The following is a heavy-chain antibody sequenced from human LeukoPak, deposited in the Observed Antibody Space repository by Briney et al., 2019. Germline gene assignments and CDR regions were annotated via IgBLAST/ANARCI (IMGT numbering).Heavy chain of an antibody. J-gene: IGHJ6*03. V-gene: IGHV4-39*07. CDR2: IDYSGST. D-gene: IGHD3-3*01. Sequence: SETLSLTCTVSGGSISSSSYYWGWIRQPPGKGLEWFGSIDYSGSTYYDPSLKSRVTISVDTSKNQFSLKLSSVTAAGTAVYYCAREVLDYDFWSGYYTDYYYYMDVWGKGTTVTVSS. CDR1: GGSISSSSYY. CDR3: AREVLDYDFWSGYYTDYYYYMDV.